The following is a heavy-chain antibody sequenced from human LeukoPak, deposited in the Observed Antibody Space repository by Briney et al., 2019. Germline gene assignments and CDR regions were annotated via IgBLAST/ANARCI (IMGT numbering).Heavy chain of an antibody. CDR2: INWNGGST. J-gene: IGHJ4*02. D-gene: IGHD6-13*01. Sequence: PGGSLRLSCAASGFTFDDYGMSWVRQAPGKGLEWVSGINWNGGSTGYADPVKGRFTISRDNAKNSLYQQMNSLRAEDTALYYCVRFRGYSSSWYGPKAFDYWGQGTLVTVSS. CDR1: GFTFDDYG. CDR3: VRFRGYSSSWYGPKAFDY. V-gene: IGHV3-20*04.